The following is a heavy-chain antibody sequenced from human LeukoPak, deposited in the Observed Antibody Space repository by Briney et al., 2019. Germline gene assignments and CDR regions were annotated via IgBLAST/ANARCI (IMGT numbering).Heavy chain of an antibody. V-gene: IGHV1-69*05. CDR3: ARGLWFGESHLYFDY. D-gene: IGHD3-10*01. J-gene: IGHJ4*02. CDR1: GGTFSSYA. CDR2: IIPIFGTA. Sequence: SVKVSCKASGGTFSSYAISWVREAPGQGLEWMGRIIPIFGTANYAQKFQGRVTITTDESTSTAYMELSSLRSEDTAVYYCARGLWFGESHLYFDYWGQGTLVTVSS.